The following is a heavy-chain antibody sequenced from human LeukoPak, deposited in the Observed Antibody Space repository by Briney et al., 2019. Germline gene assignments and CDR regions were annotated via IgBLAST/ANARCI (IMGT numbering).Heavy chain of an antibody. CDR3: TTVLVDAFDI. V-gene: IGHV3-30*02. CDR2: IRYDGSNK. CDR1: GFTFSSYG. J-gene: IGHJ3*02. Sequence: GGSLRLSCAASGFTFSSYGMHWVRQAPGKGLEWVAFIRYDGSNKYYADSVKGRFTISRDNSKNTLYLQMNSLKTEDTAVYYCTTVLVDAFDIWGQGTMVTVSS.